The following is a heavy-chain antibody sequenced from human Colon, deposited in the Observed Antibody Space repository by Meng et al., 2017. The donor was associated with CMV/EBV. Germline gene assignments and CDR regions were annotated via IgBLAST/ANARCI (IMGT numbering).Heavy chain of an antibody. J-gene: IGHJ4*02. CDR1: GFKFSESA. Sequence: GESLKISCAASGFKFSESAMYWVRQASGKGLEWVGRILSKAHNYATTYVESVEGRFTISRDDSKNMLYLEMNSLTTDDTAVYYCSRPTAVAGSATDYWGQGTLVTVSS. D-gene: IGHD6-19*01. V-gene: IGHV3-73*01. CDR2: ILSKAHNYAT. CDR3: SRPTAVAGSATDY.